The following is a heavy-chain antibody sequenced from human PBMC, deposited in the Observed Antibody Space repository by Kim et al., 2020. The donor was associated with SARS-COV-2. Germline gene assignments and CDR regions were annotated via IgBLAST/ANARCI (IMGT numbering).Heavy chain of an antibody. CDR2: SIM. J-gene: IGHJ4*02. D-gene: IGHD2-15*01. Sequence: SIMYHADSVEDRFTISRDNAKNSVSLQMNSLREEDTAMYYCASRGYYIDFWGQGTLVTVSS. CDR3: ASRGYYIDF. V-gene: IGHV3-48*02.